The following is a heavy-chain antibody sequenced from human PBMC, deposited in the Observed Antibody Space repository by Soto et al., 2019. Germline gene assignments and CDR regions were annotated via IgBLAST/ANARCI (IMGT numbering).Heavy chain of an antibody. CDR1: GGSFSGYY. CDR2: INHSGST. V-gene: IGHV4-34*01. CDR3: ATLGYCSGGSCPDVGWFDP. Sequence: SETLSLTCAVYGGSFSGYYLSWIRQPPGKGLEWIGEINHSGSTNYNPSLKSRVTISVDTSKNQFSLKLSSVTAADTAVYYCATLGYCSGGSCPDVGWFDPWGQGTLVNVSS. J-gene: IGHJ5*02. D-gene: IGHD2-15*01.